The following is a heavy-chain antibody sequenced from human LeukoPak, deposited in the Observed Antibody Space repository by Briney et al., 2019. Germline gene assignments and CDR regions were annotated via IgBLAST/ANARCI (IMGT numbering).Heavy chain of an antibody. CDR2: INHSGTT. V-gene: IGHV4-34*01. D-gene: IGHD4-17*01. J-gene: IGHJ5*02. Sequence: PSETLSLTCAVYGGSFSGYYWSWIRQPPGKGLEWIGEINHSGTTNYSPSLKSRVTISVDTSKNQFSLKLSSVTAADTAVYYCARALFSGYGDSNWFDPWGQGTLVTVSS. CDR3: ARALFSGYGDSNWFDP. CDR1: GGSFSGYY.